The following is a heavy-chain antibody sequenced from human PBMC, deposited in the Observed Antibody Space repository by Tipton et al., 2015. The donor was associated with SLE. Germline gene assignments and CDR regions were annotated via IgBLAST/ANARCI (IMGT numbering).Heavy chain of an antibody. Sequence: QLEQSGAEVKKTGASVKVSCKASGYTFTSYVISWVRQAPGQGLEWMGWISANNGNTNSAQQLKGRVTMTTDTSTSTAYMELRSLRSDDTAEDYCARDRMADRRGAFDSWRQGTMVTVSS. CDR2: ISANNGNT. J-gene: IGHJ3*02. CDR3: ARDRMADRRGAFDS. D-gene: IGHD5-24*01. V-gene: IGHV1-18*01. CDR1: GYTFTSYV.